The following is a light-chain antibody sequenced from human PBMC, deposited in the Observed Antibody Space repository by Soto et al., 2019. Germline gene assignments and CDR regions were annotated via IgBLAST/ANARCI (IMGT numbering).Light chain of an antibody. CDR2: GAS. J-gene: IGKJ1*01. CDR1: QRVSSSY. Sequence: EIVLTQSPGTLSLSPGERITLSCRAGQRVSSSYLAWYQQKPGQAPRLLFYGASSRATGIPDRFSGSGSGADFILTISRLEPDDFAVYYCQQYGRSPWTFGQGTKVDIK. CDR3: QQYGRSPWT. V-gene: IGKV3-20*01.